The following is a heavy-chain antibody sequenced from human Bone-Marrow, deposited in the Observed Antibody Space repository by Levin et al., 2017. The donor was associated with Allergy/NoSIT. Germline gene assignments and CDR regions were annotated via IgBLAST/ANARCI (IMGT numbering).Heavy chain of an antibody. CDR2: IIPIFGTA. Sequence: KISCKASGGTFSSYAISWVRQAPGQGLEWMGGIIPIFGTANYAQKFQGRVTITADESTSTAYMELSSLRSEDTAVYYCASSTIFGVVSNWYFDLWGRGTLVTVSS. CDR1: GGTFSSYA. CDR3: ASSTIFGVVSNWYFDL. J-gene: IGHJ2*01. V-gene: IGHV1-69*01. D-gene: IGHD3-3*01.